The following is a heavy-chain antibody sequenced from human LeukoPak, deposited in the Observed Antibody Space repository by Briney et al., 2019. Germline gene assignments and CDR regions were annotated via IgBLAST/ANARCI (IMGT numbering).Heavy chain of an antibody. CDR3: ARAYYYDSSGYLNHWFDP. J-gene: IGHJ5*02. D-gene: IGHD3-22*01. CDR2: IYDIGST. V-gene: IGHV4-59*08. Sequence: SQTLSLTCTVSGRSVSSYYWSWIRQPPGKGLEWMRYIYDIGSTKYNPSLKSRVTMSVDTSKNQFSLKLSSVSAADTAVYHCARAYYYDSSGYLNHWFDPWGQGTLVTVPS. CDR1: GRSVSSYY.